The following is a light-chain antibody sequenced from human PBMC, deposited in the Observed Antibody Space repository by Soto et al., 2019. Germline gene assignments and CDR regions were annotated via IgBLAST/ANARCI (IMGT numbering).Light chain of an antibody. CDR3: SSYTTSHTLV. Sequence: QSALTQPTSVSGSPGQSIAIPCTGTSSDIGVSTFVSWYQQHPGKAPELIIYEVSDRPSGVSHRFSGSKSGNTASLTISGLQAEDEADYYCSSYTTSHTLVFGGGTKLTVL. V-gene: IGLV2-14*01. J-gene: IGLJ2*01. CDR1: SSDIGVSTF. CDR2: EVS.